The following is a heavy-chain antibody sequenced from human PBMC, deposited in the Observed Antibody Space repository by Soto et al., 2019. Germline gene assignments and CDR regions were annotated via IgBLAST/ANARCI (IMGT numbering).Heavy chain of an antibody. V-gene: IGHV3-23*01. CDR1: GFTFSSYA. Sequence: EVQLLESGGGLVQPGESLRLSCAASGFTFSSYAMTWVRQAPGKGLEWVSSISGSGDYTYFADSVKGRFTISRDNSKDTLYLQMSSLRVEDTAIYYCAKDSRSHPQGWFDPWDQGTLVTVSS. CDR2: ISGSGDYT. D-gene: IGHD2-15*01. J-gene: IGHJ5*02. CDR3: AKDSRSHPQGWFDP.